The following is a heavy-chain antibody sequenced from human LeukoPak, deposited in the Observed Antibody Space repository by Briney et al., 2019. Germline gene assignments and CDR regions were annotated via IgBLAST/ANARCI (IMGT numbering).Heavy chain of an antibody. D-gene: IGHD1-26*01. Sequence: ASVKVSCKPSGYTFTTYYMHWVRQAPGQGLEWMGIVNPRSGSAIYAQKFQGRLTMARDASTSTVYMELSSLRSEDTAMYYCAGDSGSYPQYYFEYWGQGTLVTVSS. CDR2: VNPRSGSA. CDR1: GYTFTTYY. V-gene: IGHV1-46*01. J-gene: IGHJ4*02. CDR3: AGDSGSYPQYYFEY.